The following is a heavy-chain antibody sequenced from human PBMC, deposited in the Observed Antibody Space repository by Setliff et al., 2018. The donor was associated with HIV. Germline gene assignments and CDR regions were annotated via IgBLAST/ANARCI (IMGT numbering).Heavy chain of an antibody. J-gene: IGHJ6*02. CDR2: IYSGGST. CDR1: GFTFNNAW. Sequence: PGGSLRLSCLASGFTFNNAWMSWVRQAPGKGLEWVSVIYSGGSTYYADSVKGRFTISRDNSKNTLYLQMNSLRAEDTAVYYCARDNVWGYGSGSPYYYYGMDVWGQGTTVTVSS. D-gene: IGHD3-10*01. CDR3: ARDNVWGYGSGSPYYYYGMDV. V-gene: IGHV3-53*01.